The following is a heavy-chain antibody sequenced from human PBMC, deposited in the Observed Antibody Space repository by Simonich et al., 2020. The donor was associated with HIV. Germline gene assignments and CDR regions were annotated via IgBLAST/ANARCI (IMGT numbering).Heavy chain of an antibody. CDR1: GYSISSGYY. Sequence: QVQLQESGPGLVKPSATLSLTCAVSGYSISSGYYWGWLRQAPGKGLEWIGRIYHSGSTYYIPSLRSRATISVDTSKNQFSLKLSSVTAADTAGYYCARVVPGGYFDYWGQGTLVTVSS. CDR2: IYHSGST. J-gene: IGHJ4*02. D-gene: IGHD2-15*01. CDR3: ARVVPGGYFDY. V-gene: IGHV4-38-2*01.